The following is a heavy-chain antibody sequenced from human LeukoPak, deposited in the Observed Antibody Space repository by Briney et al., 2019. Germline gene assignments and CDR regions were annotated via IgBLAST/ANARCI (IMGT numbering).Heavy chain of an antibody. V-gene: IGHV5-51*01. CDR2: IYPGDSDT. Sequence: GESLQISCKGSGYSFSNYWIGWVRQMPGKGVEWMGIIYPGDSDTRYSPSFQGQVTISADKSISPAYLQWSSLKASDTAMYYCARHYYDYVWGSYGIDYWGQGTLVTVSS. CDR3: ARHYYDYVWGSYGIDY. J-gene: IGHJ4*02. CDR1: GYSFSNYW. D-gene: IGHD3-16*01.